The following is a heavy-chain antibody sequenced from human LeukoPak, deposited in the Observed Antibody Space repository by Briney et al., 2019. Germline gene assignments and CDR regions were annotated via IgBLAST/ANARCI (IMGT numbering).Heavy chain of an antibody. CDR1: GGSISSYY. CDR2: IYYSGST. CDR3: ARYHSGWYLYGWFDP. J-gene: IGHJ5*02. V-gene: IGHV4-59*01. Sequence: SETLSLTCTVSGGSISSYYWSWIRQPPGKGLEWIGYIYYSGSTNYNPSLKSRVTISVDTSKNQFSLKLSSVTAADTAVYYCARYHSGWYLYGWFDPWGQGTLVTVSS. D-gene: IGHD6-19*01.